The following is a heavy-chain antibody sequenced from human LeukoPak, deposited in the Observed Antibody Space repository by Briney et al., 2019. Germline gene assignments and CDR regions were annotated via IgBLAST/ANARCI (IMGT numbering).Heavy chain of an antibody. Sequence: GGSLRLSCAASGFTFRDFYMSWIRQAPGKGLEWVAVIWYDGSNKYYADSVKGRFTISRDNSKNTLYLQMNSLRAEDTAVYYCAREKFLAAAGTRGSWFDPWGQGTLVTVSS. J-gene: IGHJ5*02. CDR3: AREKFLAAAGTRGSWFDP. V-gene: IGHV3-33*08. CDR1: GFTFRDFY. CDR2: IWYDGSNK. D-gene: IGHD6-13*01.